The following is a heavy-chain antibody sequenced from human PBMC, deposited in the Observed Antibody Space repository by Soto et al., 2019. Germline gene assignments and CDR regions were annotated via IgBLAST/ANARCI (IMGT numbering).Heavy chain of an antibody. Sequence: QVQLVESGGGLVKPGGSLRLSCAASGFTFSDYYMSWIRQAPGKGLEWVSYISSSSSYTNYADSVKGPFTISRDNAKNSLYLQMNSLRAEDTAVYYCARGSVVPAATSSAHMDVWGQGTTVTVSS. D-gene: IGHD2-2*01. J-gene: IGHJ6*02. V-gene: IGHV3-11*05. CDR2: ISSSSSYT. CDR1: GFTFSDYY. CDR3: ARGSVVPAATSSAHMDV.